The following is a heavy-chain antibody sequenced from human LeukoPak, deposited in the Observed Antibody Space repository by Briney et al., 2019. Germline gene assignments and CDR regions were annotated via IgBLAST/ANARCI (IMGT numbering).Heavy chain of an antibody. J-gene: IGHJ6*03. CDR1: GYTLTELS. V-gene: IGHV1-24*01. D-gene: IGHD5-24*01. Sequence: ASVKVSCKVSGYTLTELSMTWVRQAPGNGLKWMGSFDPEDVETISAQKFQGRVTMTEDTSTNTAYMELSSLRSENTAVYYCARSIREVATSYYYYYYMDVWGKGTTVTVSS. CDR3: ARSIREVATSYYYYYYMDV. CDR2: FDPEDVET.